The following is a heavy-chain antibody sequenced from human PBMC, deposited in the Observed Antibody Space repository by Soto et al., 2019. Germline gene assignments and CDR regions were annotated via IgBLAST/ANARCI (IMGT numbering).Heavy chain of an antibody. CDR1: GGSISSGGYY. CDR3: ASSGSGSYSSGYYFDY. D-gene: IGHD3-10*01. CDR2: IYYSGST. J-gene: IGHJ4*02. V-gene: IGHV4-31*03. Sequence: TLSLTCTVSGGSISSGGYYWSWIRQHPGKGLEWIGYIYYSGSTYYNPSLKSRVTISVDTSKNQFSLKLSSVTAADTAVYYCASSGSGSYSSGYYFDYWGQGTLVTVSS.